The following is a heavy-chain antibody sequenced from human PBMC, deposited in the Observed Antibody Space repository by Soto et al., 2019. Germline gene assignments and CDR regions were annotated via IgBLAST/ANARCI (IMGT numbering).Heavy chain of an antibody. Sequence: SETLSLTCTVSGGSISSYYWSWIRQPPGKGLEWIGYIYYSGSTNYNPSLKSRVTISVDTSKNQFSLKLSSVTAADTAVYYCARQGSSDAFDIWGQGTMVTVSS. CDR1: GGSISSYY. D-gene: IGHD2-15*01. CDR2: IYYSGST. J-gene: IGHJ3*02. CDR3: ARQGSSDAFDI. V-gene: IGHV4-59*08.